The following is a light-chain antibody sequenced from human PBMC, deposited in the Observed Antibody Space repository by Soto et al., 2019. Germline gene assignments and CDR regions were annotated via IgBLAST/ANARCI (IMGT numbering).Light chain of an antibody. CDR2: KAS. J-gene: IGKJ1*01. CDR3: QQYNNYGSWT. Sequence: DIQVTQSPSTLSASVGDRVTITCRASQSISGWLAWYQQKPGKAPNLLIYKASTLESGVPSRFSGSGSGTEFTLTISDLQPDDFATYYCQQYNNYGSWTFGQGTKVEIK. V-gene: IGKV1-5*03. CDR1: QSISGW.